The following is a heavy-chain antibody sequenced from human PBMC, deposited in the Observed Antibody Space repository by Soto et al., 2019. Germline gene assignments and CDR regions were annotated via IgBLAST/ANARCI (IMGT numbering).Heavy chain of an antibody. CDR3: ASPTAGWYGMDV. Sequence: SVKVSCKASGGTFSSYAISWVRQAPGQGLEWMGGIIPIFGTANYAQKFQGRVTITADESTSTAYMELSSLRSEDTAVYYCASPTAGWYGMDVWGQGTTVTVSS. D-gene: IGHD2-15*01. CDR2: IIPIFGTA. V-gene: IGHV1-69*13. J-gene: IGHJ6*02. CDR1: GGTFSSYA.